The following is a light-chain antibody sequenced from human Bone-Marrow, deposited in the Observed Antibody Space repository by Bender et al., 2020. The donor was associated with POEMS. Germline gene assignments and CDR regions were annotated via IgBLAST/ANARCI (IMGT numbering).Light chain of an antibody. CDR1: KLGSRY. V-gene: IGLV3-1*01. Sequence: SYELTQPSSLSVSPGQTASITCSGDKLGSRYVCWYQQKSGQSPVLVMFRDDQRASGIPERFSGSNSGNTATLTISGTQVMDEADYYCQAWDGTTAVFGGGTRLTVL. J-gene: IGLJ3*02. CDR2: RDD. CDR3: QAWDGTTAV.